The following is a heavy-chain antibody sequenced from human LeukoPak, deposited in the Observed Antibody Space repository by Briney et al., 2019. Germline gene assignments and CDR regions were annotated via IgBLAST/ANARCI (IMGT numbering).Heavy chain of an antibody. D-gene: IGHD6-13*01. J-gene: IGHJ4*02. CDR2: ISYDGSNK. V-gene: IGHV3-30*04. Sequence: PGGSLRVSCAASGFTFSSYAMHWVRQAPGKGLEWVAVISYDGSNKYYADSVKGRFTISRDNSKNTLYLQMNSLRAEDTAVYYCARAEEGIAAAGTIPLFDYWGQGTLVTVSS. CDR1: GFTFSSYA. CDR3: ARAEEGIAAAGTIPLFDY.